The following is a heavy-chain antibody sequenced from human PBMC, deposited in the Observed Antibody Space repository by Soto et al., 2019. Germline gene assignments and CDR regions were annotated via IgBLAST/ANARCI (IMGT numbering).Heavy chain of an antibody. Sequence: ASVKVSCKASGYSFTDYHIHWVRQAPGQGLEWLGRINPKSGGTSTAQKFQGWVTMTTDTSISTASMELTRLTSDDAAIYYCARGDSTDCSNGVCSFFYNHDMDVWGQGTTVTVS. CDR3: ARGDSTDCSNGVCSFFYNHDMDV. D-gene: IGHD2-8*01. CDR2: INPKSGGT. CDR1: GYSFTDYH. V-gene: IGHV1-2*04. J-gene: IGHJ6*02.